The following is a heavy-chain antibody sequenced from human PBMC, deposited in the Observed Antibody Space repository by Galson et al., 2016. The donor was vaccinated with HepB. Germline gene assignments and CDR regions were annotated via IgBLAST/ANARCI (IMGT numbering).Heavy chain of an antibody. CDR3: ARNWNYFDS. CDR2: ISGFSTMI. V-gene: IGHV3-11*01. D-gene: IGHD1-1*01. J-gene: IGHJ4*02. CDR1: GFTFSDFY. Sequence: SLRLSCAASGFTFSDFYMTWIRQSPGKGLEWLSYISGFSTMIHYAESVKGRFTIFRDNAKNSLYLEMDSLRADDTAVYYCARNWNYFDSWGQGTLVAVSS.